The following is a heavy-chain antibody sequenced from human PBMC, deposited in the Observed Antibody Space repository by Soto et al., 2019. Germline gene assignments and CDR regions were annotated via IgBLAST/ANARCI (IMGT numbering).Heavy chain of an antibody. V-gene: IGHV6-1*01. CDR3: AIALLVVPAIVRSFHL. CDR2: TYYRSKWYN. J-gene: IGHJ2*01. Sequence: SQTLSLTCAISGDSVSSNSAAWNWIRQSPSRGLEWLGRTYYRSKWYNDYAVSVKSRITINPDTSKNQFSLQLNSVTPEDTAVYYCAIALLVVPAIVRSFHLWCRGTLVSVSS. CDR1: GDSVSSNSAA. D-gene: IGHD2-15*01.